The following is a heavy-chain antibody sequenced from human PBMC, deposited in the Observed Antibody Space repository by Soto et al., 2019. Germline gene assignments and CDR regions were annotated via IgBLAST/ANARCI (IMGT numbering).Heavy chain of an antibody. D-gene: IGHD2-21*02. CDR1: GYTFSNYG. CDR3: AREANCGSDCYSPAEYSQH. J-gene: IGHJ1*01. Sequence: QVQLVQSGAEVKKPGASVKVSCKASGYTFSNYGISWVRQAPGQGLEWMGWISAYNGKTYDAERLQGRFTMTTDTSTSTAYMDLRSLRADDTAVYYCAREANCGSDCYSPAEYSQHWGQGTLVTVSS. CDR2: ISAYNGKT. V-gene: IGHV1-18*04.